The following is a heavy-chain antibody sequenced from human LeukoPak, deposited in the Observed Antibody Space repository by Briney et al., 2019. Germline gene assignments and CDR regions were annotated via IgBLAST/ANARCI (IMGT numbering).Heavy chain of an antibody. CDR3: AKAGAMILQHYFDY. CDR1: GFSFSNYG. J-gene: IGHJ4*02. V-gene: IGHV3-30*02. CDR2: IRFDGSDR. D-gene: IGHD3-22*01. Sequence: GGSLRLSCAASGFSFSNYGMHWVRQAPGKGLEWVAFIRFDGSDRYYTDSVKGRFTLYRDISRNTLYLQMNSLRADDTAVYYCAKAGAMILQHYFDYWGQRTLVTVSS.